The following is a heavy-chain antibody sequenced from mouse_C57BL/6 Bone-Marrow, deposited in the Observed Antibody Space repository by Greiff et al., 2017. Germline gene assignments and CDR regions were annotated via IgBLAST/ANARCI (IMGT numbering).Heavy chain of an antibody. J-gene: IGHJ2*01. V-gene: IGHV1-81*01. D-gene: IGHD4-1*01. CDR3: SRELGPFDY. CDR1: GYTFTSYG. Sequence: QVQLMQSGAELARPGASVKLSCKASGYTFTSYGISWVKQRTGQGLEWIGEIYPRSGNTYYNEKFKGKATLTADKSTSTAYMELRSLSFEDSAVYFCSRELGPFDYWGQGTTLTVSS. CDR2: IYPRSGNT.